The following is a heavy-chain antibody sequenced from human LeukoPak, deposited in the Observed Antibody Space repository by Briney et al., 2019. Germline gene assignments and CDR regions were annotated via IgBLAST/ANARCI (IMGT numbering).Heavy chain of an antibody. D-gene: IGHD3-10*01. Sequence: SETLSLTCTVSGGSISSSSYYWGWIRQPPGKGLEWIGSIYYSGSTYYNPSLKSRFTISVDTSKNQFSLKLSSVTAADTAVYYCARLSILWFGKSTSYNWSDPWGQGTLVTVSS. CDR2: IYYSGST. J-gene: IGHJ5*02. CDR1: GGSISSSSYY. V-gene: IGHV4-39*01. CDR3: ARLSILWFGKSTSYNWSDP.